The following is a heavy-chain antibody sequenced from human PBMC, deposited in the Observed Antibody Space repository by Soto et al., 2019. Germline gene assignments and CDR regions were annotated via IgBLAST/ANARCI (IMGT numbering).Heavy chain of an antibody. CDR2: INHSGST. CDR3: ATHRFYGDYYYYYYYGMDV. Sequence: SETLSLTCAVYGGSFSGYYWSWIRQPPGKGLEWIGEINHSGSTNYNPSLKSRVTISVDTSKNQFSLKLSSVTAADTAVYYCATHRFYGDYYYYYYYGMDVWGRGTTVTVSS. D-gene: IGHD4-17*01. J-gene: IGHJ6*02. CDR1: GGSFSGYY. V-gene: IGHV4-34*01.